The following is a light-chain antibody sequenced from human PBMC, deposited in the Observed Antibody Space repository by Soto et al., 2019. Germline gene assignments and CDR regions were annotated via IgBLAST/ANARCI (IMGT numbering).Light chain of an antibody. J-gene: IGLJ3*02. CDR1: SSNIGRKY. Sequence: QAVVTQPPSASGTPGQRVTISCSGSSSNIGRKYVHWYQQLPGTAPKLLIHSNNQRPSGVPDRFSGSKSGTSASLAISGLRSEDEADYYCAAWDDSLSGPVFGGGTKLTVL. CDR2: SNN. CDR3: AAWDDSLSGPV. V-gene: IGLV1-47*02.